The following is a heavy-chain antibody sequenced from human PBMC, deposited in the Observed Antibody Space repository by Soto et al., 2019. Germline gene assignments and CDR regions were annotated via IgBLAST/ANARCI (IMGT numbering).Heavy chain of an antibody. D-gene: IGHD6-6*01. CDR3: AKNKSRSPSFLPDLAV. Sequence: PSETLSLTCSVSGVSVTGDADFWGWIRQFPGQGLEWIGTIFNSGQTFYNEFLESRVTMSVDPSHNQFSLRLTSVTAADTAVYFCAKNKSRSPSFLPDLAVWGQGTKVTVSS. CDR1: GVSVTGDADF. V-gene: IGHV4-39*01. CDR2: IFNSGQT. J-gene: IGHJ6*02.